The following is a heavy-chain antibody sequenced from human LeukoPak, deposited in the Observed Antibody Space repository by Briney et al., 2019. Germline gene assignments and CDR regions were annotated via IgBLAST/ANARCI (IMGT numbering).Heavy chain of an antibody. V-gene: IGHV4-34*01. Sequence: PSETLSLTCAVYGGSFSGYHRSWIRQPPGKGLEWIGEINHSGSTNYNPSLKSRVTISVDTSKNQFSLKLSSVTAADTAVYYCARGYYGSGSYYPRFDYWGQGTLVTVSS. CDR2: INHSGST. D-gene: IGHD3-10*01. CDR3: ARGYYGSGSYYPRFDY. CDR1: GGSFSGYH. J-gene: IGHJ4*02.